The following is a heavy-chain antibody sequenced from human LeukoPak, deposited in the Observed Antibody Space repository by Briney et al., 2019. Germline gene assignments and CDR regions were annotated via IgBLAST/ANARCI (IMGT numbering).Heavy chain of an antibody. CDR3: VGHLPYSNYCNY. V-gene: IGHV4-39*01. J-gene: IGHJ4*02. D-gene: IGHD4-11*01. Sequence: ASETLSLTCTVSGGSISSSSHYWGWIRQPPGKGLEWIASIYYSGSTYYNPSLKSRVTISVDTSRNQFSLKLNSVTAADTAVYYCVGHLPYSNYCNYWGQGTLVTVSS. CDR2: IYYSGST. CDR1: GGSISSSSHY.